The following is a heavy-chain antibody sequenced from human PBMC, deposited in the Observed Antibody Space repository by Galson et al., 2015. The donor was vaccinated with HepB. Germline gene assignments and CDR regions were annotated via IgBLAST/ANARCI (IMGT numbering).Heavy chain of an antibody. J-gene: IGHJ5*02. CDR2: IIPVLHIA. CDR1: GGTFSSYT. D-gene: IGHD6-13*01. Sequence: SVKVSCKGSGGTFSSYTISWVRQAPGQGLEWMGRIIPVLHIAHYAQKFQGRVTITADKSTSTAYMELSSLRSEDTAVYYCAKSPYSSTLFDPWGQGTLVTVSS. V-gene: IGHV1-69*02. CDR3: AKSPYSSTLFDP.